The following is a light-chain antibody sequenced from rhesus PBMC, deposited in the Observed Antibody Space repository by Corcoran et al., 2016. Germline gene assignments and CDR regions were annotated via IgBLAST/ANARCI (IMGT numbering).Light chain of an antibody. V-gene: IGKV3S9*01. Sequence: EIVLTQSPATLSLSPGQRATLSCRASQSVSSYVAWYQQKPQQAPRLLIYGASSRAPGIPDRFSGSGSGTDFTLTIRSLAPADFSVYYCHHYSNWPWTFGQGTKVEIK. CDR3: HHYSNWPWT. CDR1: QSVSSY. CDR2: GAS. J-gene: IGKJ1*01.